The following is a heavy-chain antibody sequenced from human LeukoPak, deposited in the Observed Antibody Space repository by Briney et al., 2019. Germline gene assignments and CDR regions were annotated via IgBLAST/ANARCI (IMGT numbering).Heavy chain of an antibody. CDR1: GFTFSSYA. Sequence: GGSLRLSCAASGFTFSSYAMSWVRQAPGKGLEWVSAISGSGGSTYYADSVKGRFTISRDNSENTLSLQMNSLRADDTAIYYCAKSCNSGNCYYNYWGQGTLVTVSS. CDR3: AKSCNSGNCYYNY. CDR2: ISGSGGST. V-gene: IGHV3-23*01. D-gene: IGHD2/OR15-2a*01. J-gene: IGHJ4*02.